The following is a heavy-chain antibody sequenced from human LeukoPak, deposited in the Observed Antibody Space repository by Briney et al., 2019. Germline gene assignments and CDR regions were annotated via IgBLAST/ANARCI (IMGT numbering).Heavy chain of an antibody. V-gene: IGHV1-46*01. D-gene: IGHD2-2*01. CDR3: ARPWFARTSYCSSTSCSQNWFDP. Sequence: ASVKVSCKASGYTFTSYYMHWVRQAPGQGLEWMGIINPSGGSTSYAQKFQGRVTMTRDTSTSTVYMELSSLRSEDTAVYYCARPWFARTSYCSSTSCSQNWFDPWGQGTLVTVSS. CDR2: INPSGGST. CDR1: GYTFTSYY. J-gene: IGHJ5*02.